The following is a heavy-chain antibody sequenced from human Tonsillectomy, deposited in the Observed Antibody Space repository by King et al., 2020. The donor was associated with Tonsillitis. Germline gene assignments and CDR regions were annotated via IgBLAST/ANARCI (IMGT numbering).Heavy chain of an antibody. J-gene: IGHJ4*02. D-gene: IGHD4-17*01. CDR3: TRGYPGDYGDYVHTCDY. Sequence: VQLVESGAEVKKPGASVKVSCKASGYTFTSYYMHWVRQAPGQGLEWMGIINPSGGYTTYAQKFQGRVTMTRDTSTSTVCMELSSLRSDDTAVYYCTRGYPGDYGDYVHTCDYWGQGTLVTVSS. CDR1: GYTFTSYY. V-gene: IGHV1-46*03. CDR2: INPSGGYT.